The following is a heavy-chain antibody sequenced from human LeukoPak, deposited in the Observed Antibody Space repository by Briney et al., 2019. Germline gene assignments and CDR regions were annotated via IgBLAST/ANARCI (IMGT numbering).Heavy chain of an antibody. CDR1: GYTFTDYY. CDR3: ARAGTESRWGLPRADYYYMDV. J-gene: IGHJ6*03. D-gene: IGHD1-26*01. V-gene: IGHV1-2*02. Sequence: VASVKVSCKASGYTFTDYYMHWVRQAPGQGLEWMGWIKTNTGDTNSAQKFQGRVTLTRDTSISAAYMELSNLRSDDTAVYYCARAGTESRWGLPRADYYYMDVWAKGTTVTVSS. CDR2: IKTNTGDT.